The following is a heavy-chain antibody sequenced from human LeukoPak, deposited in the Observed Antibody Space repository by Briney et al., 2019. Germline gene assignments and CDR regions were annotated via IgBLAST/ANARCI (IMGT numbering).Heavy chain of an antibody. V-gene: IGHV3-23*01. J-gene: IGHJ4*02. D-gene: IGHD2-2*01. Sequence: GGSLRLSCAASGFTFSSYAMSWVRQAPGKGLEWVSAISGSGGSTYYADSVKGRFTISRDNSKNTLYLQMNSLRAEDTAVYYCAKDIVVVPAARGGFDYWGQGTLVTVSS. CDR3: AKDIVVVPAARGGFDY. CDR1: GFTFSSYA. CDR2: ISGSGGST.